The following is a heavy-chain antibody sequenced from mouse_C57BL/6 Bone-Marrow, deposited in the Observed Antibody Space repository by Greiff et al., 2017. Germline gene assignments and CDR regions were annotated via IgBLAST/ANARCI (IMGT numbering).Heavy chain of an antibody. CDR2: INPNNGGT. CDR3: ARRDSYYGSSPFAY. D-gene: IGHD1-1*01. J-gene: IGHJ3*01. Sequence: VQLKESGPELVKPGASVKIPCKASGYTFTDYNMDWVKQSHGKSLEWIGDINPNNGGTIYNQKFKGKATLTVDKSSSTAYMELRSLTSEDTAVYYCARRDSYYGSSPFAYWGQGTLVTVSA. V-gene: IGHV1-18*01. CDR1: GYTFTDYN.